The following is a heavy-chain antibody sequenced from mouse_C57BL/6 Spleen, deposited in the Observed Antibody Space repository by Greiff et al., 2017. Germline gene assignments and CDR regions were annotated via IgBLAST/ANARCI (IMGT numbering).Heavy chain of an antibody. V-gene: IGHV1-66*01. CDR2: IYPGSGNT. J-gene: IGHJ4*01. Sequence: VKVVESGPELVKPGPPWRISARPPANGSPATIFNGLKQRPGQGLEWIGWIYPGSGNTKYNEKFKGKATLTADTSSSTAYMQLSSLTSEDSAVYYCARSGNYAMDYWGQGTSVTVSS. CDR1: ANGSPAT. D-gene: IGHD4-1*01. CDR3: ARSGNYAMDY.